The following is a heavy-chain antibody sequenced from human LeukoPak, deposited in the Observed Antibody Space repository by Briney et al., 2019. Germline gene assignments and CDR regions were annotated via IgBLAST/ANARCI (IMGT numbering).Heavy chain of an antibody. V-gene: IGHV3-66*02. Sequence: GGSLRLSCAASGFTVSSNYMSWARQAPGKGLEWVSVIYSGGSTYYADSVKGRFTISRDNSKNTLYLQMNSLRAEDTAVYYCARKGGAVRRDYWGQGTLVTVSS. CDR3: ARKGGAVRRDY. J-gene: IGHJ4*02. CDR2: IYSGGST. D-gene: IGHD6-6*01. CDR1: GFTVSSNY.